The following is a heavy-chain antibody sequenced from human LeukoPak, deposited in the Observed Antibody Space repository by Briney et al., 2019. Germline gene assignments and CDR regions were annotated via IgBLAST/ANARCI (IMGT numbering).Heavy chain of an antibody. Sequence: GGSLRLSRAASGFTFREYYMSWIGQAPGKGLEGVSDTSSSGDIVSYADSVKGRFTVSRDNAKNSLYLQMNSLRAEDTAVHYCARETVAGTFDYWGQGTLVTVSS. J-gene: IGHJ4*02. D-gene: IGHD6-19*01. CDR1: GFTFREYY. V-gene: IGHV3-11*01. CDR3: ARETVAGTFDY. CDR2: TSSSGDIV.